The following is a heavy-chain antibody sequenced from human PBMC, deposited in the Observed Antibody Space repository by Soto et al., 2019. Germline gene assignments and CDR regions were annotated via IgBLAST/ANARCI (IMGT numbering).Heavy chain of an antibody. CDR3: ARLHCTSPGCVPLDP. J-gene: IGHJ5*02. Sequence: GGSLRLSCAASGFSISNYAMNWVRQAPGKGLEWVSMIRNSGSDTYYADSVKGRFTISRDNSKNTLYLQMNSLRAEDTAVYYYARLHCTSPGCVPLDPWGQGTLVTVSS. V-gene: IGHV3-23*01. D-gene: IGHD2-2*01. CDR1: GFSISNYA. CDR2: IRNSGSDT.